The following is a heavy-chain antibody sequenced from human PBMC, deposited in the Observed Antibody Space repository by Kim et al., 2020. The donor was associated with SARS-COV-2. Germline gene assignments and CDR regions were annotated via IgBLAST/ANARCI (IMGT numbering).Heavy chain of an antibody. V-gene: IGHV7-4-1*02. Sequence: ASVKVSCKASGYTFTSYAMNWVRQAPGQGLEWMGWINTNTGNPTYAQGFTGRFVFSLDTSVSTAYLQISSLKAEDTAVYYCARDHCSGGSCYYDYWGQGTLVTVSS. CDR2: INTNTGNP. D-gene: IGHD2-15*01. J-gene: IGHJ4*02. CDR3: ARDHCSGGSCYYDY. CDR1: GYTFTSYA.